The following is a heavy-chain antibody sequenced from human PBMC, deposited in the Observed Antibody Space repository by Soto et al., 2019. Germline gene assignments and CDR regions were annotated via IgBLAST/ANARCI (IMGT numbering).Heavy chain of an antibody. Sequence: GGSLRLSXAASGFTFSSYAMSWVRQAPGKGLEWVSAISGSGGSTYYADSVKGRFTISRDNSKNTLYLQMNSLRAEDTAVYHCAKVAAAGTLKDYWGQGTLVTVSS. CDR3: AKVAAAGTLKDY. J-gene: IGHJ4*02. D-gene: IGHD6-13*01. CDR1: GFTFSSYA. V-gene: IGHV3-23*01. CDR2: ISGSGGST.